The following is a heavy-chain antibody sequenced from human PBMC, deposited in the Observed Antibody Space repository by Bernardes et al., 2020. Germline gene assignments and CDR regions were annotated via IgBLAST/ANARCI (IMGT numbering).Heavy chain of an antibody. V-gene: IGHV3-23*01. D-gene: IGHD6-19*01. Sequence: SQKVSCVASGFTFSDSAMIWVRQAPGKGLEWVSGITGLSGEPAYADSVKGRFTISRDNSKDTMYLQMSSLRVEDTAKYYCAKTGGSGWHLDYWGQGTLVTVSS. CDR1: GFTFSDSA. CDR2: ITGLSGEP. J-gene: IGHJ4*02. CDR3: AKTGGSGWHLDY.